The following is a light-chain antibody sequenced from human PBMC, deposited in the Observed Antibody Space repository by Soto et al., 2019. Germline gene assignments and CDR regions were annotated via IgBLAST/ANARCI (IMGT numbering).Light chain of an antibody. V-gene: IGLV1-44*01. J-gene: IGLJ3*02. Sequence: QSVLTQPPSASGTPGQRVTISCSGSSSNIGSHTVHWYQQLPGTAPKLLIYSNHQRPSGVPDRFSGSRSGTSGSLAISGLQSDDEADYYCASWDDRLNGPVFGGGTKVTVL. CDR2: SNH. CDR1: SSNIGSHT. CDR3: ASWDDRLNGPV.